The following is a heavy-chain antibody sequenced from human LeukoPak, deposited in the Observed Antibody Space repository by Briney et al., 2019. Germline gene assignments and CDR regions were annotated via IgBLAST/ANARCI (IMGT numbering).Heavy chain of an antibody. J-gene: IGHJ4*02. CDR1: GYTFTGYY. D-gene: IGHD3-16*01. Sequence: ASVKVSCKASGYTFTGYYMHWVRQAPGQGLECMGWISAYNGNTNYAQRFQGRVTMTTDTSTSTAYMELRSLRSDDTAVYYCARVRDYGGIGEDYWGQRTLVTVSS. CDR2: ISAYNGNT. CDR3: ARVRDYGGIGEDY. V-gene: IGHV1-18*04.